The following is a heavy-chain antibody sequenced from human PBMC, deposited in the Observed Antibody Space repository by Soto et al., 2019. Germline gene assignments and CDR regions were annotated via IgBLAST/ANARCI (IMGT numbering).Heavy chain of an antibody. J-gene: IGHJ5*02. CDR2: MNSDGSTK. D-gene: IGHD6-19*01. Sequence: PGGSLRLSCEASVYNFSPFWMHWVRQAPGKGLVWVSHMNSDGSTKVYADSVKGRFTISRDNAKNTLFLQMNSLRDDDTAVYYCARPSSGWENWFDPWGQGTLVTVSS. V-gene: IGHV3-74*01. CDR3: ARPSSGWENWFDP. CDR1: VYNFSPFW.